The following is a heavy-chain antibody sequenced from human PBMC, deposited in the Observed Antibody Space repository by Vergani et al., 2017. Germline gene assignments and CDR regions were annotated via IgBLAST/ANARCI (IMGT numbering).Heavy chain of an antibody. CDR1: GFTFSSHG. CDR3: ARWGNEKRLDS. D-gene: IGHD1-1*01. V-gene: IGHV3-33*01. J-gene: IGHJ5*01. Sequence: QVQLVESEGGVVQPGRSLTLSCVASGFTFSSHGMHWVRQAPGKGLEWVAVIWYDGSNKYYGDSVKGRLTISRDNSKNTLYLQMNRLRVEDTAVYYCARWGNEKRLDSWGQGTLVTVSS. CDR2: IWYDGSNK.